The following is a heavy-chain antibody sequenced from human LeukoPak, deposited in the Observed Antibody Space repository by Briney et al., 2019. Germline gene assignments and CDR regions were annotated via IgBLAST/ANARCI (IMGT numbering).Heavy chain of an antibody. J-gene: IGHJ6*02. D-gene: IGHD3-10*01. CDR2: IYYSGST. CDR1: GGSISSYY. V-gene: IGHV4-59*12. CDR3: ARTYGSGSYYWYGMDV. Sequence: SETLSLTCTVSGGSISSYYWSWIRQPPGKGLEWIGYIYYSGSTNYNPSLKSRVTISVDTSKNQFSLKLSSVTAADTAVYYCARTYGSGSYYWYGMDVWGQGTTVTVSS.